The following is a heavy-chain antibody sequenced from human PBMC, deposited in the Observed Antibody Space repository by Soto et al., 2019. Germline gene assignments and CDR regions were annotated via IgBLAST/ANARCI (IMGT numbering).Heavy chain of an antibody. Sequence: ASVKVSCKASGGTFSSYAISWVRQAPGQGLEWMGGIIPIFGTANYAQKFQGRVTITADESTSTAYMELSSLRSEDTAVYYCARVVPAAIYYGMDVWAKGPRSPSP. CDR2: IIPIFGTA. J-gene: IGHJ6*02. CDR3: ARVVPAAIYYGMDV. CDR1: GGTFSSYA. V-gene: IGHV1-69*13. D-gene: IGHD2-2*01.